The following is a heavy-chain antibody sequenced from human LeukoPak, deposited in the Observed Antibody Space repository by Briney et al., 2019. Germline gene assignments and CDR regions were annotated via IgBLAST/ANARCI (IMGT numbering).Heavy chain of an antibody. D-gene: IGHD1-26*01. Sequence: ASVKVSFKASGYTFTGYYMHWVRQAPGQGLEWMGWINPNSGGTNYAQKFQGRVTMTRDTSISTAYMELSRLRSDDTAVYYCARVPLLSLYSGSYYVLDYWGQGTLVTVSS. CDR3: ARVPLLSLYSGSYYVLDY. J-gene: IGHJ4*02. V-gene: IGHV1-2*02. CDR1: GYTFTGYY. CDR2: INPNSGGT.